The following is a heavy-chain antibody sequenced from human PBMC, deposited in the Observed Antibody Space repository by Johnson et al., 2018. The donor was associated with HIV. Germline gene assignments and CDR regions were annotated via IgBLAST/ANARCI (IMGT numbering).Heavy chain of an antibody. V-gene: IGHV3-30*18. J-gene: IGHJ3*02. CDR1: GFTFSTHD. CDR2: VTYDGSNK. D-gene: IGHD1-26*01. CDR3: GKDDLGWELSHDDAFDI. Sequence: VQVVESGGGLVQPGGSLRLSCAASGFTFSTHDMHWVRQASGKGLEWVAFVTYDGSNKYYADSVKGRFTISRDNSKNTLYLQMNSLRAEETAVYYCGKDDLGWELSHDDAFDIWGQGTMVIVSS.